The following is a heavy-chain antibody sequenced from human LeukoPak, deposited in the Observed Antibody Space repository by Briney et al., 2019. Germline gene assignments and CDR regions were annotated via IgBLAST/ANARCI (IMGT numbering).Heavy chain of an antibody. CDR2: ISGSGGST. CDR3: AKSGYYVWGSYIHY. CDR1: GFTFSSYA. V-gene: IGHV3-23*01. D-gene: IGHD3-16*01. Sequence: GGSLRLSCAASGFTFSSYAMSWVRQAPGKGLEWVSAISGSGGSTYYADSVKGRFTISRDNSKSTLYLQMNSLRAEDTAVYYCAKSGYYVWGSYIHYWGQGTLVTVSS. J-gene: IGHJ4*02.